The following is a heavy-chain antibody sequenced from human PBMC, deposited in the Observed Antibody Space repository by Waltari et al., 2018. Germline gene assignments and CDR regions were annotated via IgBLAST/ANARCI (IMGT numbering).Heavy chain of an antibody. Sequence: EVQLVESGGGLVKPGGSLRLSCVASGFKFRAYAMNWVRQAPGKGLEWVSSIGSSSRFMDYADSVRGRFTVSRDNAKNTLYLKMDTLRAEDTAVYYCAREGAEQWVVEDYGMDVWGQGTTVTVSS. D-gene: IGHD6-19*01. CDR2: IGSSSRFM. V-gene: IGHV3-21*02. CDR1: GFKFRAYA. CDR3: AREGAEQWVVEDYGMDV. J-gene: IGHJ6*02.